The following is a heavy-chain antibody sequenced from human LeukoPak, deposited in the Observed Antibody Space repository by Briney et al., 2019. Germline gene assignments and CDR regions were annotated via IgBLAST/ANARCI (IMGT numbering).Heavy chain of an antibody. CDR2: INHSGST. Sequence: SETLSLTCTVSGGSISSGDYYWSWNRQPPGKGLEWIGEINHSGSTNYNPSLKSRVTISVDTSKNQFSLKLSSVTAADTAVYYCARSKRSMTTRAFDIWGQGTMVTVSS. V-gene: IGHV4-39*07. J-gene: IGHJ3*02. CDR3: ARSKRSMTTRAFDI. D-gene: IGHD4-17*01. CDR1: GGSISSGDYY.